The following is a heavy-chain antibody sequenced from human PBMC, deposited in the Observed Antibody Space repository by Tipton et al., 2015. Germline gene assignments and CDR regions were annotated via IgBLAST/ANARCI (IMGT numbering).Heavy chain of an antibody. V-gene: IGHV3-33*06. J-gene: IGHJ6*02. CDR2: IWYDGSNK. Sequence: SLRLSCAASGFTFSSYGIHWARQAPGKGLEWVAVIWYDGSNKYYADSVKGRFTISRDNSKNTLYLQMISLRAEDTAVYYCAKCSSGWPPYYQYGMDVWGQGTTVTVSS. CDR1: GFTFSSYG. CDR3: AKCSSGWPPYYQYGMDV. D-gene: IGHD6-19*01.